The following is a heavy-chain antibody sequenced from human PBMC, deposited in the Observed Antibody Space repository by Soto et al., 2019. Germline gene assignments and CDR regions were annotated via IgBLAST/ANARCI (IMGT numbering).Heavy chain of an antibody. CDR2: IYYSGST. V-gene: IGHV4-59*01. J-gene: IGHJ4*02. Sequence: SETLSLTCTVSGGSISTYYWSWIRQPPGKGLEWIGYIYYSGSTNYNPSLKSRVTISVDTSKNQFSPKLSSVTAADTAVYYCARGDYDFLTGYYKTTYFDYWGQGTLVTVSS. CDR1: GGSISTYY. CDR3: ARGDYDFLTGYYKTTYFDY. D-gene: IGHD3-9*01.